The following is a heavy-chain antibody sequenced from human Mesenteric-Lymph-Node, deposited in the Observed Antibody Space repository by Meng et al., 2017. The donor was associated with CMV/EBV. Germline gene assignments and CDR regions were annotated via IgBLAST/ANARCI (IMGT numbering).Heavy chain of an antibody. J-gene: IGHJ3*01. CDR2: VRYDGNK. CDR1: GFGAFG. Sequence: GESLKISCAASGFGAFGMHWVRQAPGKGLEWVAFVRYDGNKFYLDSVKGRFTISRDSSKDTLYLQMNGLRAEDTAVYYCAKDGGLPATIVFAFDLWGQGTMVTVS. CDR3: AKDGGLPATIVFAFDL. D-gene: IGHD2-2*02. V-gene: IGHV3-30*02.